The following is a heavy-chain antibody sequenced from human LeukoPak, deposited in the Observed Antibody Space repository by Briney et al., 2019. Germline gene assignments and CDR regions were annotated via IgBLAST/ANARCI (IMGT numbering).Heavy chain of an antibody. D-gene: IGHD2-15*01. J-gene: IGHJ4*02. CDR3: ARNSDWGCSGGTCYNYEGY. CDR1: GFTFRTFG. Sequence: GGSLRLSCVGSGFTFRTFGMHWVRQAPGKGLEWVAFISNDGNTKDYADSVKGRFIISRDDSKNTVFLQMDSLRAEDTAVYHCARNSDWGCSGGTCYNYEGYWGQGTLVTVSS. CDR2: ISNDGNTK. V-gene: IGHV3-33*01.